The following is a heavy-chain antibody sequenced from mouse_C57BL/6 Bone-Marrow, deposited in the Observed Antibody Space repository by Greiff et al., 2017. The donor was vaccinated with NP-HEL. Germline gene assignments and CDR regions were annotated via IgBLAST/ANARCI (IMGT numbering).Heavy chain of an antibody. Sequence: VQLQQSGPVLVKPGASVKMSCKASGYTFTDYYMNWVKQSHGKSLEWIGVINPYNGGTSYNQKFKGKATLTVDKSSSTAYMELNSLTSEDSAVYYCARDVTTFYYFDYGGQGTTLTVSS. D-gene: IGHD2-12*01. J-gene: IGHJ2*01. CDR2: INPYNGGT. CDR3: ARDVTTFYYFDY. CDR1: GYTFTDYY. V-gene: IGHV1-19*01.